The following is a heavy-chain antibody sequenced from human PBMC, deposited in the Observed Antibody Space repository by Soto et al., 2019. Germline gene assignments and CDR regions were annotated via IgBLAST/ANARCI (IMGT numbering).Heavy chain of an antibody. D-gene: IGHD1-1*01. CDR2: ISDNGGTT. CDR3: AKGRGNGTTRLGAFYI. J-gene: IGHJ3*02. Sequence: EVQLLESGGGLVQPGGSLRLSCAASGFTFRTYAMTWVRQAPGKGLEWVSGISDNGGTTYYADSVKGRFTMSRDNSKSALYLQMNSHRAEDTALYYCAKGRGNGTTRLGAFYIWGQGTMVTVSS. V-gene: IGHV3-23*01. CDR1: GFTFRTYA.